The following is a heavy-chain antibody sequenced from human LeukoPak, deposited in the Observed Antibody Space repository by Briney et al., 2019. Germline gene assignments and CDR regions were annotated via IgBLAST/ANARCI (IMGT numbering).Heavy chain of an antibody. CDR2: ISGSGGNT. D-gene: IGHD2-15*01. CDR3: AKDAGTVVVVTFDP. J-gene: IGHJ5*02. CDR1: GFTFSAYA. V-gene: IGHV3-23*01. Sequence: GGSLRLSCAASGFTFSAYAMSWVRQAPGKGLEWVSAISGSGGNTYYADSLKGRFTISRDNSKNTLYLQMDSLRAEDTAVYYCAKDAGTVVVVTFDPWGQGPLVTVSS.